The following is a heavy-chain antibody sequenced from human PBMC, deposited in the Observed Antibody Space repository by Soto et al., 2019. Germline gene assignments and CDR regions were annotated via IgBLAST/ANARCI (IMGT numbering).Heavy chain of an antibody. Sequence: GGSLRLSCAASGFTFSSYGMHWVRQAPGKGLEWVAVISYDGSNKYYADSVKGRFTISRDNSKNTLYLQMNSLRAEDTAVYYCAKDAVVLMVYATTSYMDVWGKGTTVTVSS. CDR3: AKDAVVLMVYATTSYMDV. J-gene: IGHJ6*03. CDR2: ISYDGSNK. D-gene: IGHD2-8*01. V-gene: IGHV3-30*18. CDR1: GFTFSSYG.